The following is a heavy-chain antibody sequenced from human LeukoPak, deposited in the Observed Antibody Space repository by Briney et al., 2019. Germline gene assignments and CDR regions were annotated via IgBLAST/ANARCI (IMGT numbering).Heavy chain of an antibody. D-gene: IGHD5-12*01. CDR2: IKQDGSEK. CDR3: ARDPDIGWFDP. Sequence: PGGSLRLSCAASGFTFSSYWMSWVRQAPGKGLEWVANIKQDGSEKYYVDSVKGRFTISRDNAKDPLYLQMNSLRAEDTAVCYCARDPDIGWFDPWGQGTLVTVSS. J-gene: IGHJ5*02. V-gene: IGHV3-7*01. CDR1: GFTFSSYW.